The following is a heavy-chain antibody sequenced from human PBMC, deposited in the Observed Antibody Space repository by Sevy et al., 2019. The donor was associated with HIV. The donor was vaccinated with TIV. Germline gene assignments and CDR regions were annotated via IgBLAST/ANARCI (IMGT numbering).Heavy chain of an antibody. CDR3: AHREGYYYYGMDV. V-gene: IGHV1-69*13. CDR1: GGTFSSYA. CDR2: IIPIFGTA. J-gene: IGHJ6*02. Sequence: ASVKVSCKASGGTFSSYAISWVRQAPGQGLEWMGGIIPIFGTANYAQKFQGRVTITADESTSTAYMELSSLRSEDTAVYYCAHREGYYYYGMDVWGQRTTVTVSS.